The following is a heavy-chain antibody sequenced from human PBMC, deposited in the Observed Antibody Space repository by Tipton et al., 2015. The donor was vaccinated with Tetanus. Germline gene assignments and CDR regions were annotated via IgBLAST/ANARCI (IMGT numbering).Heavy chain of an antibody. CDR1: GGLITTGGYS. V-gene: IGHV4-30-2*01. D-gene: IGHD2-21*01. CDR3: ARANDEFPKKGPFDS. CDR2: IYQTDST. Sequence: TLSLTCTVSGGLITTGGYSWGRIRQLPGQGLEWLGYIYQTDSTYYNPSVTSRLTLSLQRSKNQVSLKLISVTAADTAVYYCARANDEFPKKGPFDSWGQGSLVIVSS. J-gene: IGHJ4*02.